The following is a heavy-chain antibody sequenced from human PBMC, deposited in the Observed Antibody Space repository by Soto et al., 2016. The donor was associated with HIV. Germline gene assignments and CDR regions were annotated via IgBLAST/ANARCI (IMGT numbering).Heavy chain of an antibody. CDR1: GFSVSRNY. D-gene: IGHD1-20*01. V-gene: IGHV3-66*01. CDR3: ARGPSIIEGDY. J-gene: IGHJ4*02. Sequence: EVHLVESGGGLVQVGGPVRLSCVASGFSVSRNYISWVRQAPGKGPEWVSVIYSAGRTYYSDSVKGRFTISRDNSKNTLYLQMNSLRVEDTAMYYCARGPSIIEGDYWGQGTLVTVSS. CDR2: IYSAGRT.